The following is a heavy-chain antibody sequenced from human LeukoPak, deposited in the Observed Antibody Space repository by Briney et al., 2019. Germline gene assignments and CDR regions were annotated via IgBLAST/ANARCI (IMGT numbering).Heavy chain of an antibody. CDR1: GGSISSGSYY. CDR2: IYTSGST. V-gene: IGHV4-61*02. Sequence: PSQTLSLTCTVSGGSISSGSYYWSWIRQPAGKGLEWIGRIYTSGSTNYNPSLKSRVTISVDTSKNQFSLKLSSVTAADTAVYYCARHWVQQWLKNPYYFDYWGQGTLVTVSS. J-gene: IGHJ4*02. D-gene: IGHD6-19*01. CDR3: ARHWVQQWLKNPYYFDY.